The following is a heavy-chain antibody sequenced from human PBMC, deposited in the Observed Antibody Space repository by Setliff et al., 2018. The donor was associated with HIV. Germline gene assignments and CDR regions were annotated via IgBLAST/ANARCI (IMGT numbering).Heavy chain of an antibody. CDR1: GGTFSSYG. CDR3: ARVAHSSSYHYYGMDV. D-gene: IGHD6-19*01. CDR2: ITPLLGTT. J-gene: IGHJ6*02. V-gene: IGHV1-69*05. Sequence: GASVKVSCKASGGTFSSYGITWVRQAPGQGLEWMGGITPLLGTTNYAQRFQSRVTLTTDESRTTSYMELSSLRFEDTAVYFCARVAHSSSYHYYGMDVWGQGTTVTVSS.